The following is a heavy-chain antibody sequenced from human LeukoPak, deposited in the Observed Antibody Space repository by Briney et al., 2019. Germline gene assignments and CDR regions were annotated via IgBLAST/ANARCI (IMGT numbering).Heavy chain of an antibody. J-gene: IGHJ4*02. CDR1: GFTFSNYG. CDR3: ARNRPPYSGSYSGFDY. CDR2: ISYDGSNE. Sequence: PGGSLRLSCAASGFTFSNYGMHWVRQAPGKGLEWVALISYDGSNEFYADSVKGRFTISRDNSKNTVYLLMNSLRGADTALYYCARNRPPYSGSYSGFDYWGQGTLVTVSS. D-gene: IGHD1-26*01. V-gene: IGHV3-30*19.